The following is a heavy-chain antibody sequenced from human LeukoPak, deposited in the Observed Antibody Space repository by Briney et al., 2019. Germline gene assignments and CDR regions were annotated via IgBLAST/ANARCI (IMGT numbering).Heavy chain of an antibody. CDR1: GGSISSTTYY. Sequence: SETLSLTCSVSGGSISSTTYYWGWIRQPPGKGLEWIGSMSFIGRTYYNPSLKSRVTISVHMSKNHFSLKLSSVTAADTAVYYCARHRRHYDILTGYYAGHFDIWGQGTMVTVSS. V-gene: IGHV4-39*01. J-gene: IGHJ3*02. CDR3: ARHRRHYDILTGYYAGHFDI. D-gene: IGHD3-9*01. CDR2: MSFIGRT.